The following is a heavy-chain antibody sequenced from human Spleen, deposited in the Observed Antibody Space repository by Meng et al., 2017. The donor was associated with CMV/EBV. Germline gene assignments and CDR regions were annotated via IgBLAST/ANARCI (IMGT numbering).Heavy chain of an antibody. Sequence: SGFTVSSYAMTWVRQAPGKGLEWVSLIIVSDDTPYYADSVKGRFTISRDNSKNTLYLQMNSLRAEDTAVYYCAKVSGVGAYRPFDFWGQGTLVTVSS. D-gene: IGHD1-26*01. CDR3: AKVSGVGAYRPFDF. J-gene: IGHJ5*01. CDR2: IIVSDDTP. V-gene: IGHV3-23*01. CDR1: GFTVSSYA.